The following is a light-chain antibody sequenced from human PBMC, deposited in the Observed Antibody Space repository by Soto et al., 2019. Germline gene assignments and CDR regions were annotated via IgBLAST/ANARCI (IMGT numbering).Light chain of an antibody. Sequence: IVMTQSPATLSVSPGERATLSCMASQSVSSDLAWYEQKPGQAPRLLIYGASTRATGIPARFSGSGSGTEFTLTISSLQSEDVAVYYCQQYNNWPLTLGGGTKVDIK. CDR1: QSVSSD. J-gene: IGKJ4*01. CDR3: QQYNNWPLT. CDR2: GAS. V-gene: IGKV3-15*01.